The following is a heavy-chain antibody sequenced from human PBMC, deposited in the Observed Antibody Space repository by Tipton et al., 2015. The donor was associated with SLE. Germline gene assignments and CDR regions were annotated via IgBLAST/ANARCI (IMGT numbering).Heavy chain of an antibody. D-gene: IGHD3-3*01. Sequence: TLSLTCTVSGGSISGYYWSWIRQPPGKGLDWIGYIYMYSSVSSNYNPSLKSRVTISEDASRNQFSLRVTSVTAADTAVYYCARGYYDFWSGPPFDFWGQGTLVTVSS. CDR3: ARGYYDFWSGPPFDF. CDR2: IYMYSSVSS. J-gene: IGHJ4*02. V-gene: IGHV4-4*08. CDR1: GGSISGYY.